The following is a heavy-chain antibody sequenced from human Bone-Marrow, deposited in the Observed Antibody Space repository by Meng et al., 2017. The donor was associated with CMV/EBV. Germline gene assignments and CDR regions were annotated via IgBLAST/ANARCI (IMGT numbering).Heavy chain of an antibody. CDR2: IYYSGST. D-gene: IGHD3-10*01. J-gene: IGHJ4*02. Sequence: GSLRLSCTVSGGSVNGGSYYWSWIRKPPGKGLEWIGRIYYSGSTKYSPSLKSRVTISVDMSKNQFSLRLSSVTAADTAVYFCARDLYYGSGLDYWGRGTLVTVSS. V-gene: IGHV4-61*01. CDR3: ARDLYYGSGLDY. CDR1: GGSVNGGSYY.